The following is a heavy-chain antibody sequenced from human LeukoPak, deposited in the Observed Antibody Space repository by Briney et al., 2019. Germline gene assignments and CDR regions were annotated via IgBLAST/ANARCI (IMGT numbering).Heavy chain of an antibody. CDR2: ISPDGNYP. D-gene: IGHD1-7*01. CDR1: GFTFSGYW. Sequence: GGSLRLSCAASGFTFSGYWMTWVRQAPGKGLVWVSRISPDGNYPSYADSVKGRFTISRDNAKTTLYLQMNTLRAEDTAVYYCARNWNYGEGYGDYHFWGQGTLVTVSS. CDR3: ARNWNYGEGYGDYHF. J-gene: IGHJ4*02. V-gene: IGHV3-74*01.